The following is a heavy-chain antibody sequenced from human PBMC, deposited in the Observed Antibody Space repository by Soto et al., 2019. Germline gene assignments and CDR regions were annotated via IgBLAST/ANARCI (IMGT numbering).Heavy chain of an antibody. D-gene: IGHD2-8*01. V-gene: IGHV1-2*04. Sequence: ASVKVSCKASGYTFTGYYMHWVRQAPGQGLEWMGWINPNSGGTNYAQKFQGWVTMTRDTSISTAYMELSRLRSDDTAVYYCARGYCTNGVCYKVHYGMDVWGQGTTVTVSS. J-gene: IGHJ6*02. CDR3: ARGYCTNGVCYKVHYGMDV. CDR1: GYTFTGYY. CDR2: INPNSGGT.